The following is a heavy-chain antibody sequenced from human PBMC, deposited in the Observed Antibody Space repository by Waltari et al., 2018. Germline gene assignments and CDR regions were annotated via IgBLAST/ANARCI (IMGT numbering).Heavy chain of an antibody. D-gene: IGHD6-13*01. CDR3: ARVAAAGYFDL. CDR1: GFPFSIYS. CDR2: ISSSSSTI. J-gene: IGHJ2*01. Sequence: EVQLVESGGGLVQPGGSLRLSCAASGFPFSIYSMNWVRQAPGKGLEWVSYISSSSSTIYYADSVKGRFTISRDNAKNSLYLQMNSLRAEDTAVYYCARVAAAGYFDLWGRDTLVTVSS. V-gene: IGHV3-48*01.